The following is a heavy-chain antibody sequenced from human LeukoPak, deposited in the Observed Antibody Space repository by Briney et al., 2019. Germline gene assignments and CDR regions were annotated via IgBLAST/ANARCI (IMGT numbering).Heavy chain of an antibody. CDR1: GCSISSSSCY. V-gene: IGHV4-39*01. J-gene: IGHJ4*02. Sequence: SETLSLTCTVSGCSISSSSCYWGWIRQPPGKGLEWIGSIYYSGSTYYNPSLKSRVTISVDTSKNQFSLKLSSVTAADTAVYYCARLPAGSGSLSYFDYWGQGTLATVSS. CDR3: ARLPAGSGSLSYFDY. D-gene: IGHD3-10*01. CDR2: IYYSGST.